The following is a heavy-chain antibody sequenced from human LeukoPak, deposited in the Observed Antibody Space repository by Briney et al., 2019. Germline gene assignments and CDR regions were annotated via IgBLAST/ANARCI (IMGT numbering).Heavy chain of an antibody. D-gene: IGHD2-21*02. CDR3: ARIAYCGGDCYAPFDP. V-gene: IGHV3-7*01. CDR2: IKQDGSEK. CDR1: GFTFSSYW. J-gene: IGHJ5*02. Sequence: PGGSLRLSCAASGFTFSSYWMSWVRQAPGKGLEWVANIKQDGSEKYYVDSVKGRFTISRDNAKNSLYLQMNSLRAEDTAVYYCARIAYCGGDCYAPFDPWGQGTLVTVSS.